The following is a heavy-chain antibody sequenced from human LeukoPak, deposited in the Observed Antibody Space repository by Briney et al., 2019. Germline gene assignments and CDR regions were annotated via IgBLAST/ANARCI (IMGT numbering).Heavy chain of an antibody. J-gene: IGHJ4*02. CDR2: IWYDGSNK. Sequence: PGGSLRLSCAASGFTFSSYGMHRVRQAPGKGLEWVAVIWYDGSNKYYADSVKGRFTISRDNSKNTLYLQMNSLRAEDTAVYYCARAPYYDSSGYFAVDYFDYWGQGTLVTVSS. CDR1: GFTFSSYG. D-gene: IGHD3-22*01. CDR3: ARAPYYDSSGYFAVDYFDY. V-gene: IGHV3-33*01.